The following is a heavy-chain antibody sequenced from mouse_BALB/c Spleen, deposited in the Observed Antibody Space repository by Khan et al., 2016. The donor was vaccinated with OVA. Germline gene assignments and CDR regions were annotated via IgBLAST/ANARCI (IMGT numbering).Heavy chain of an antibody. V-gene: IGHV1-76*01. J-gene: IGHJ2*01. D-gene: IGHD3-2*02. Sequence: VQLVESGAELVRPGASVKLSCKTSGYIFTSYWIHWVKQRSGQGLEWFARIYPGTDNTYYNEKLKDKVTLTADKSSSTVYMQLSSLKSEDSAVYFCEREEALYYFDYWGQGTTLTVSS. CDR3: EREEALYYFDY. CDR2: IYPGTDNT. CDR1: GYIFTSYW.